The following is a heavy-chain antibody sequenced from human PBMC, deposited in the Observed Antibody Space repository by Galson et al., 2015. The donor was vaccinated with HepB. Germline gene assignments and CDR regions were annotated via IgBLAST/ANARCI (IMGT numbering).Heavy chain of an antibody. CDR1: GFIFSTYA. CDR3: AGDFFRGLTGYSSGWYAGY. J-gene: IGHJ4*02. V-gene: IGHV3-30*03. CDR2: ISENGNNK. Sequence: SLRLSCAASGFIFSTYAMPWVRQAPGKGLEWVAVISENGNNKYYADPWKGRFTISRDNSKNKLFLQMISLRSEDTAVYYCAGDFFRGLTGYSSGWYAGYWGQGTLVTVSS. D-gene: IGHD6-19*01.